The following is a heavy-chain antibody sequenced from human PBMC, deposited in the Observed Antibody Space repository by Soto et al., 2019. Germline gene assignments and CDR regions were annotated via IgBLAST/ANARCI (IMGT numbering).Heavy chain of an antibody. Sequence: EVQLLESGGGSVQPGGSLRLSCAASGFTFSSYAMSWVRQAPGKGLEWVSGVSGSGGSTYCVDSVKGRFTISRDNSXXTLCLQMSRLRAEDTAVYYCAKDFGYSYGDDAFDIWGQGTMVTVSS. CDR1: GFTFSSYA. CDR3: AKDFGYSYGDDAFDI. V-gene: IGHV3-23*01. CDR2: VSGSGGST. D-gene: IGHD5-18*01. J-gene: IGHJ3*02.